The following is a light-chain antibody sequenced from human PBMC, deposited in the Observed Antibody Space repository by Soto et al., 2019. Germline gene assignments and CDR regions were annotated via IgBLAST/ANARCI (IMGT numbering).Light chain of an antibody. CDR3: QQYSNWPRT. V-gene: IGKV3-15*01. J-gene: IGKJ1*01. CDR1: QSVSSE. Sequence: EIVMTQSPATLSVSPGERATLSCRASQSVSSELAWYHQKPGQAPRLFIYGASTRATGIPARFSGSGSGTEFTLTINSLQSEDFAVYYCQQYSNWPRTFGQGTKVDIK. CDR2: GAS.